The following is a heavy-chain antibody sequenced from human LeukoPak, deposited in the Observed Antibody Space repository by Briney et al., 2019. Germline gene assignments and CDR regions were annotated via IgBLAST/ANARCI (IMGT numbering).Heavy chain of an antibody. CDR2: INSDGSST. V-gene: IGHV3-74*01. CDR3: AKDPGAMALDY. CDR1: GFTFSSYW. J-gene: IGHJ4*02. Sequence: PGGSLRLSCAASGFTFSSYWMHWVRQAPGKGLVWVSRINSDGSSTSYADSVKGRFTISRDNSKNTLYLQMNSLRAEDTAVYYCAKDPGAMALDYWGQGTLVTVSS. D-gene: IGHD5-18*01.